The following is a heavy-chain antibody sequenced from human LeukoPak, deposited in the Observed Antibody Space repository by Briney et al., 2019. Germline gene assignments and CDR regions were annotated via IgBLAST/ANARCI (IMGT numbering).Heavy chain of an antibody. CDR3: ARVKVYYYDSSGHYRAGDFQH. Sequence: SQTLSLTCTVSGGSISSGDYYWSWIRQPPGQGLDWLGNSYYSGSTYYHPSLKSRVTISVDTSKNQFSLKLSSVTAADTAVYYCARVKVYYYDSSGHYRAGDFQHWGQGTLVTVSS. J-gene: IGHJ1*01. D-gene: IGHD3-22*01. V-gene: IGHV4-30-4*01. CDR2: SYYSGST. CDR1: GGSISSGDYY.